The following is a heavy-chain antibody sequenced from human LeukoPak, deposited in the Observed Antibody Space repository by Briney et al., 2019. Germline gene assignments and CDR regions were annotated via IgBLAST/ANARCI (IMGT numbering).Heavy chain of an antibody. CDR3: ARASSGWYRPDAFDI. V-gene: IGHV3-64*01. CDR1: GFTFSSYA. CDR2: ISSNEGST. Sequence: GGSLRLSCAASGFTFSSYAMSWVRQAPGKGLEYVSAISSNEGSTYYANSVKGRFTISRDNSKNTLYLQMGSLRAEDMAVYYCARASSGWYRPDAFDIWGQGTMVTVSS. D-gene: IGHD6-19*01. J-gene: IGHJ3*02.